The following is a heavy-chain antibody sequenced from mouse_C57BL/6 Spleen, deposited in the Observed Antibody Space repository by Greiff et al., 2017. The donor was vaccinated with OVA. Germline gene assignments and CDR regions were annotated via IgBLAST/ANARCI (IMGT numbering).Heavy chain of an antibody. V-gene: IGHV1-64*01. CDR3: ARSSYGSSYEAMDY. CDR1: GYTFTSYW. D-gene: IGHD1-1*01. Sequence: QVHVKQSGAELVKPGASVKLSCKASGYTFTSYWMHWVKQRPGQGLEWIGMIHPNSGSTNYNEKFKSKATLTVDKSSSTAYMQLSSLTSEDSAVYYCARSSYGSSYEAMDYWGQGTSVTVSS. J-gene: IGHJ4*01. CDR2: IHPNSGST.